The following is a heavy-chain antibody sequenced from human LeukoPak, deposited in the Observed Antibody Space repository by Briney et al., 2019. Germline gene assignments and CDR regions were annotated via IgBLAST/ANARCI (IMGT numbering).Heavy chain of an antibody. CDR3: ARQSYSSSWGSYYFDY. CDR2: IYYSGST. Sequence: SETLSLTCTVSGGSMNSYYWSWIRQPPGKGLEWIGYIYYSGSTNYNPSLKSRVTISADTSKNQFSLKLSSVTAADTAVFYCARQSYSSSWGSYYFDYWGQGTLVTVSS. V-gene: IGHV4-59*08. CDR1: GGSMNSYY. D-gene: IGHD6-13*01. J-gene: IGHJ4*02.